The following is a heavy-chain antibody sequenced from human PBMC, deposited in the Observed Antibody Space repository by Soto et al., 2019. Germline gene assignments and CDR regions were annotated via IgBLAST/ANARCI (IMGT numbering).Heavy chain of an antibody. CDR2: ISHDGSYK. D-gene: IGHD1-26*01. CDR3: AKGLLAIVGTTLPRDAFNI. Sequence: PWGSLRLSCAASGFSFTTYVIHWFRHAPVKGREWVAVISHDGSYKYYGDAVKGRFTISRDTSKNAVYLEMNSLRPEDTAVYYCAKGLLAIVGTTLPRDAFNIWGQGTMVTVS. J-gene: IGHJ3*02. V-gene: IGHV3-30*18. CDR1: GFSFTTYV.